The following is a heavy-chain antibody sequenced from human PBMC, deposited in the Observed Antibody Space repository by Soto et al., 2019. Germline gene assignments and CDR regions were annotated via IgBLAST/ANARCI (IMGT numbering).Heavy chain of an antibody. CDR2: INAGNGNT. V-gene: IGHV1-3*01. Sequence: ASVKVSCKASGYTFTSYAMHWVRQAPGQRLEWMGWINAGNGNTKYSQKFQGRVTITRDTSASTAYMELSSLRSEDTAVYYCALNCGYSYGYQYYFDYWGQGTLVTVSS. CDR1: GYTFTSYA. J-gene: IGHJ4*02. D-gene: IGHD5-18*01. CDR3: ALNCGYSYGYQYYFDY.